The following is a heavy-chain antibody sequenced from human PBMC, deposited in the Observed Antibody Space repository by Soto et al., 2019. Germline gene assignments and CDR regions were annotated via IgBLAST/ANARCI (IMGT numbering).Heavy chain of an antibody. CDR1: GFTFSSYG. J-gene: IGHJ4*02. CDR2: ISYDGSNK. CDR3: AKDQEQWLVSPVHY. V-gene: IGHV3-30*18. Sequence: PGGSLRLSCAASGFTFSSYGMYWVRQAPGKGLEWVAVISYDGSNKYYADSVKGRFTISRDNSKNTLYLQMNSLRAEDTAVYYCAKDQEQWLVSPVHYWGQGTLVTVSS. D-gene: IGHD6-19*01.